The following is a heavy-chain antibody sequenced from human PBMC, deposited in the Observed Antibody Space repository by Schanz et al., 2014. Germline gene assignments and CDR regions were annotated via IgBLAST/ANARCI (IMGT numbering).Heavy chain of an antibody. J-gene: IGHJ6*02. CDR2: IKHDGSVK. CDR1: GFTFSTFA. V-gene: IGHV3-7*02. CDR3: LAPDYDMDV. Sequence: EVQLVESGGDLVQPGGSLRLSCSASGFTFSTFAMHWVRQAPGKGLEWVANIKHDGSVKDYVDSVEGRFTISRDNAKNSLYLLMNSLRAEDTAVYYCLAPDYDMDVWGQGTTVTVSS.